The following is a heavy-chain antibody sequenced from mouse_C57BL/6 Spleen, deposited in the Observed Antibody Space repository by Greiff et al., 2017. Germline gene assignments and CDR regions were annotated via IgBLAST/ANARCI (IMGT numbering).Heavy chain of an antibody. CDR2: IYPRSGNT. CDR3: ARSGGQLNDY. V-gene: IGHV1-81*01. CDR1: GYTFTSYG. J-gene: IGHJ2*01. Sequence: VQLQQSGAELARPGASVKLSCKASGYTFTSYGISWVKQRTGQGLEWIGEIYPRSGNTYYNQKFKGKATLTVDTSSSTAYMQLSSLTSEDSAVYYCARSGGQLNDYWGQGTTLTVSS. D-gene: IGHD3-2*02.